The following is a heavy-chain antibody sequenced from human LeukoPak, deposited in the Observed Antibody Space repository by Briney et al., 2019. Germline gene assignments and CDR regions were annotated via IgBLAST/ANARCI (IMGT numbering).Heavy chain of an antibody. Sequence: GGSLRLSCAASGFTFSSYAMSWVRQAPGKGLEWVSAISGSGGSTYYADSVKGRFTISRDNSKNTLYLQMSSLRAEDTAVYYCAKDLAYNWNDVGRFPMLGYWGQGTLVTVSS. J-gene: IGHJ4*02. D-gene: IGHD1-1*01. V-gene: IGHV3-23*01. CDR3: AKDLAYNWNDVGRFPMLGY. CDR1: GFTFSSYA. CDR2: ISGSGGST.